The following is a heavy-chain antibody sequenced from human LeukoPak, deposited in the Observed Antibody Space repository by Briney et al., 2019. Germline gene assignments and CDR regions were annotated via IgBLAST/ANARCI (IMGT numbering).Heavy chain of an antibody. CDR3: AKEGAVAVTVYYFDY. CDR2: ISGSGGST. V-gene: IGHV3-23*01. D-gene: IGHD6-19*01. CDR1: GFTFSSFA. Sequence: PGGSLRLSCAASGFTFSSFAMSWVRQAPGKGLEWVSGISGSGGSTYHAASVKGRFTISRDNSKNTLYLQMNSLRAEDTAVYYCAKEGAVAVTVYYFDYWGQGTLVTVSS. J-gene: IGHJ4*02.